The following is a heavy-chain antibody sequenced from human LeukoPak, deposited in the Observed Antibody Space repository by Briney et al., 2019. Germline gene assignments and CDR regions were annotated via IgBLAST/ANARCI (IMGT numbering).Heavy chain of an antibody. D-gene: IGHD6-19*01. V-gene: IGHV4-4*07. CDR2: IYSSGST. Sequence: SETLSLTCTVSSGSISSYSWSWIRQPAGKGLEWIGRIYSSGSTNYNPSLKSRVTVSVDTSKNQISLELTSVTAADTAVYYCARDPSYVSGYYDYWGQGTLVTVSS. CDR1: SGSISSYS. J-gene: IGHJ4*02. CDR3: ARDPSYVSGYYDY.